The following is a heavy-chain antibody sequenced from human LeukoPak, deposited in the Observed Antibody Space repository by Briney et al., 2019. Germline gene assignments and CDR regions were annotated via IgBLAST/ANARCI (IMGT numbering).Heavy chain of an antibody. CDR2: INHSGST. CDR3: ATVADWNDGSVYFDY. Sequence: SETLSLTCAVYGGSFSGYYWSWIRQPPGKGLEWIGEINHSGSTSYNPSLKSRVTISVDTSKNQFSLKLSSVTAADTAVYYCATVADWNDGSVYFDYWGQGTLVTVSS. J-gene: IGHJ4*02. D-gene: IGHD1-1*01. CDR1: GGSFSGYY. V-gene: IGHV4-34*01.